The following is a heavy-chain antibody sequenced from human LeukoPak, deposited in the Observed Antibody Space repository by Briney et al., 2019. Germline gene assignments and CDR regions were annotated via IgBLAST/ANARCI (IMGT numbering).Heavy chain of an antibody. V-gene: IGHV3-23*01. CDR3: AKVRLQLYYFDY. CDR2: ISGSGGST. J-gene: IGHJ4*02. D-gene: IGHD5-24*01. CDR1: GFTLSSYA. Sequence: GGSLRLSCAPSGFTLSSYAMSWVRQAPGKGLEWVSAISGSGGSTYYADSVKGRFTISRDNSKNTLYLQMNSLRAEDTAVYYCAKVRLQLYYFDYWGQGTLVTVSS.